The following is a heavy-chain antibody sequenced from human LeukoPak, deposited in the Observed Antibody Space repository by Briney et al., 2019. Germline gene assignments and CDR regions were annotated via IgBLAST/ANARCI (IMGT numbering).Heavy chain of an antibody. CDR3: AREYIGSDYFDY. J-gene: IGHJ4*02. Sequence: GGSLRLSCAASGFTFSSYAMSWVRQAPGKGLEWVAYISETRSSMNYADSVKGRFTISRDNAKNSLYLQMNSLRAEDTAVYYCAREYIGSDYFDYWGQGTLVTVSS. CDR1: GFTFSSYA. D-gene: IGHD5-12*01. V-gene: IGHV3-48*04. CDR2: ISETRSSM.